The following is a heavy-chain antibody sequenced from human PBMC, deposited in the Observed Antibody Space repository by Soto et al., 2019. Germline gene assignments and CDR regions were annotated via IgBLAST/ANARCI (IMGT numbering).Heavy chain of an antibody. V-gene: IGHV3-11*01. CDR1: GFTFSDYY. D-gene: IGHD4-17*01. CDR2: ISSSGSTI. CDR3: ARDPLMTSVTAFDY. J-gene: IGHJ4*02. Sequence: GGSLRLSCAASGFTFSDYYMSWIRQAPGKGLEWVSYISSSGSTIYYADSVKGRFTISRDNAKNSLYLQMNSLRAEDTAVYYCARDPLMTSVTAFDYWGQGTLVTVSS.